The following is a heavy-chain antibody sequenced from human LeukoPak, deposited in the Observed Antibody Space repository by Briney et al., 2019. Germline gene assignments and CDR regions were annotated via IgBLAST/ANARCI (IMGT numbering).Heavy chain of an antibody. D-gene: IGHD2-15*01. CDR1: GFSLSTSGVG. CDR2: IYWDDDK. Sequence: SGPTLVKPTQTLTLTCTFSGFSLSTSGVGVGWIRQPPGKALEWLALIYWDDDKRYSPSLKSRLTITKDTSKNQVVLTMTNMDPVDTATYYCAHRSYCSGGSCYAFDIWGQGTMVTVSS. CDR3: AHRSYCSGGSCYAFDI. J-gene: IGHJ3*02. V-gene: IGHV2-5*02.